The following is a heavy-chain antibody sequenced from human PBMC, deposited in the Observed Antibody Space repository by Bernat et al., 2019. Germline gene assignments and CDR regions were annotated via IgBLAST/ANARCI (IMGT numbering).Heavy chain of an antibody. V-gene: IGHV3-66*04. D-gene: IGHD3-3*01. CDR3: ARQDDFWSGFVV. Sequence: EVQLVESGGNLVQPGGSLRLSCAASGFTVSSNYMSWVRQAPGKGLEWVSTIYSDGSTYYADSVKGRFVSSRDNSKNKLFLHMSRLRDDDMALYYCARQDDFWSGFVVWGQGTLVTVSS. J-gene: IGHJ5*02. CDR1: GFTVSSNY. CDR2: IYSDGST.